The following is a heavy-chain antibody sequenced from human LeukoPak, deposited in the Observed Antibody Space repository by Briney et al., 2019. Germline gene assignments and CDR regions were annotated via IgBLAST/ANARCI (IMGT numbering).Heavy chain of an antibody. CDR1: GGSISNHY. D-gene: IGHD5-24*01. Sequence: SETLSLTCTVSGGSISNHYWSWVRQSPGKGLEYIGSIYYSGSTNYKPSLRSRVTISVDTSKKQFSLKLTSVTAADTAVYYCARRARRDGYTWGDYYYYYGMDVWGQGTTVTVSS. V-gene: IGHV4-59*08. CDR3: ARRARRDGYTWGDYYYYYGMDV. CDR2: IYYSGST. J-gene: IGHJ6*02.